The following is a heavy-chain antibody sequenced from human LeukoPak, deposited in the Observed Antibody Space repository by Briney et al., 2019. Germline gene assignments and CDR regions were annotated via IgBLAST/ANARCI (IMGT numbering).Heavy chain of an antibody. CDR2: IYYSGST. V-gene: IGHV4-59*01. CDR1: GVSISSYY. D-gene: IGHD3-22*01. CDR3: ARGGRYYDSSGYYTPNWYFDL. J-gene: IGHJ2*01. Sequence: TSETLSLTCPGSGVSISSYYWSWIRPPPGKGLEWIGYIYYSGSTNYNPSLKSRVTISVDTSKNQFSLKLSSVTAADTAVYYCARGGRYYDSSGYYTPNWYFDLWGRGTLVTVSS.